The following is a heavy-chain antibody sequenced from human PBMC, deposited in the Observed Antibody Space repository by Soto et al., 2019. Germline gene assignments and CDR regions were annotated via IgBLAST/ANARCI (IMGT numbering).Heavy chain of an antibody. Sequence: GGSLRLSCAASGFTFSSYSMNWVRQAPGKGLEWVSYISSSRSTIYYADSVKGRFTISRDNSKNTLYLQMNSLRAEDTAVYYCAKEGGTTDYYYYMDVWGKGTTVTVSS. J-gene: IGHJ6*03. D-gene: IGHD1-7*01. CDR2: ISSSRSTI. V-gene: IGHV3-48*01. CDR3: AKEGGTTDYYYYMDV. CDR1: GFTFSSYS.